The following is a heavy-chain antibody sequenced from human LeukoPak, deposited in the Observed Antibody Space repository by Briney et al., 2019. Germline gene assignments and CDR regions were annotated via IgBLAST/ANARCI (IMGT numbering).Heavy chain of an antibody. V-gene: IGHV7-4-1*02. CDR3: ATDLKKGDGGCFDY. J-gene: IGHJ4*02. Sequence: ASVKVSCKASGYTFTSSALNWVRQAPGQGLEWMGWINTNTGNPTYAQGFTGRFVFSLDTSVSTAYLHISSLEAEDTAIYYCATDLKKGDGGCFDYWGQGTLVTVSS. D-gene: IGHD4-23*01. CDR1: GYTFTSSA. CDR2: INTNTGNP.